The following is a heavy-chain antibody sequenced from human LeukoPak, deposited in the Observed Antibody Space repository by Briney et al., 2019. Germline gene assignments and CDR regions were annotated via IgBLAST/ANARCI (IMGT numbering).Heavy chain of an antibody. D-gene: IGHD2-21*02. Sequence: PSETLSLTCAVSGGSISSSNWWSWVRQPPGKGLEWIGEIYHSGSTNYNPSLKSRVTVSVDKSKNQFSLKLNSVTAADTAVYYCARLNCGGDCSFDYWGQGTLVTVSS. CDR1: GGSISSSNW. CDR2: IYHSGST. CDR3: ARLNCGGDCSFDY. V-gene: IGHV4-4*02. J-gene: IGHJ4*02.